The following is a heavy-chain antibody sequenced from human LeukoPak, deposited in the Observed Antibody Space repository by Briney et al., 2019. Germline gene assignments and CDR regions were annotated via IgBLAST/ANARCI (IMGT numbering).Heavy chain of an antibody. V-gene: IGHV3-21*01. CDR2: ISTSSSYI. CDR1: GFTFSSYR. D-gene: IGHD6-13*01. J-gene: IGHJ3*02. CDR3: AKGLHSSSWNDALDI. Sequence: GGSLRLSCAASGFTFSSYRMNWVRQAPGKGLEWVSSISTSSSYIYYADSMKGRFTISRDNAKNTLYLQMNSLRAEDTAIYYCAKGLHSSSWNDALDIWGQGTLVTVSS.